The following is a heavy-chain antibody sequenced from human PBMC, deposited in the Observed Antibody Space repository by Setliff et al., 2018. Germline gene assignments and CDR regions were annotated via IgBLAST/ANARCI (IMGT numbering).Heavy chain of an antibody. CDR1: GFTFSSYS. J-gene: IGHJ3*02. CDR2: ISSSSSTI. CDR3: ARDRRPFNWGGNDAFDI. Sequence: GGSLRLSCAASGFTFSSYSMNWVRQAPGKGLEWVSYISSSSSTIYYADSVKGRFTISRDNAKNSLYLQMNSLRDEDTAVYYCARDRRPFNWGGNDAFDIWGQGTMVTVSS. D-gene: IGHD7-27*01. V-gene: IGHV3-48*02.